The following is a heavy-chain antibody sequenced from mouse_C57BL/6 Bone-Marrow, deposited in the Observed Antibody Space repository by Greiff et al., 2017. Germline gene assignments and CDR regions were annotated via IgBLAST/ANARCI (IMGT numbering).Heavy chain of an antibody. Sequence: VHLVESGPELVKPGASVKISCKASGYAFSSSWMNWVKQRPGKGLEWIGRIYPGDGDTNYNGKFKGKGTLTADKSSSTAYMQLSSLTSEDSAVYFCARWLITTVRKFAYWGQGTLVTVSA. CDR1: GYAFSSSW. V-gene: IGHV1-82*01. J-gene: IGHJ3*01. CDR3: ARWLITTVRKFAY. D-gene: IGHD1-1*01. CDR2: IYPGDGDT.